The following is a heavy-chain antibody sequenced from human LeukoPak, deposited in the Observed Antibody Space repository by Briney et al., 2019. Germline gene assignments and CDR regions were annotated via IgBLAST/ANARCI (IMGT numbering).Heavy chain of an antibody. Sequence: ASVKVSCKASGGTFSSYAISWVRQAPGQGLEWMGGIIPIFGTANYAQKFQGRVTVTADESTSTAYMELSSLRSEDTAVYYCARDSSVVAATGSFDYWGQGTLVTVSS. V-gene: IGHV1-69*13. D-gene: IGHD2-15*01. CDR1: GGTFSSYA. J-gene: IGHJ4*02. CDR2: IIPIFGTA. CDR3: ARDSSVVAATGSFDY.